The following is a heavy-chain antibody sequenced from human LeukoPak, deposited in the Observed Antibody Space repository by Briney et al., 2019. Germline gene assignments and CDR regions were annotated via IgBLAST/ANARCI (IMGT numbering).Heavy chain of an antibody. D-gene: IGHD3-10*01. V-gene: IGHV3-15*04. CDR1: GFTFSSYA. J-gene: IGHJ4*02. CDR3: TTGIRGD. Sequence: GGSLRLSCAASGFTFSSYAMSWVRQAPGEGLDWVGRIASKTDGGATDYAAPVKGRFTISRDDSKNTLNLQMNSLKTEDTAVYYCTTGIRGDWGQGTLVTVSS. CDR2: IASKTDGGAT.